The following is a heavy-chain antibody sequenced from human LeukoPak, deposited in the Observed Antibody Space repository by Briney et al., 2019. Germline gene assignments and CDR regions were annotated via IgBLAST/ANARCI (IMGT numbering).Heavy chain of an antibody. CDR2: ISSSSSYI. CDR3: ARDRHRSSSLDY. D-gene: IGHD6-6*01. V-gene: IGHV3-21*01. Sequence: PGGSLRLSCAASVFTFSSYSMNWVRQAPGKGLEWVSSISSSSSYIYYADSVSGRFTISRDNAKNSRYLQMNSLRDEDTAVYYCARDRHRSSSLDYWGQGTLVTVS. J-gene: IGHJ4*02. CDR1: VFTFSSYS.